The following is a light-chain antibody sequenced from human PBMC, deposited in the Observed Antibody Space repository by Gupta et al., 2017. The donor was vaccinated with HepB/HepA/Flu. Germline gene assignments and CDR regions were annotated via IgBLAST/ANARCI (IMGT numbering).Light chain of an antibody. CDR1: SSYVGGYNY. Sequence: QSALTQPASVSGSPGQSITISCTGTSSYVGGYNYVSWYQQPPGKAPKLMIYDVSNRPSGVSNRFSGSKSGNTASLTISGLQAEDEADYYCSSYTSSSTLRVFGGGNKLNVL. CDR3: SSYTSSSTLRV. V-gene: IGLV2-14*01. J-gene: IGLJ3*02. CDR2: DVS.